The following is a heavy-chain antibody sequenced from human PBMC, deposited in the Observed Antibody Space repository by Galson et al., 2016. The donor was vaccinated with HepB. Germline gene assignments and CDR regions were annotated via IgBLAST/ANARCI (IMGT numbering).Heavy chain of an antibody. V-gene: IGHV3-53*01. J-gene: IGHJ4*02. CDR3: ARDTFCSGGNCYYLDY. Sequence: SLRLSCAASGFIVNNSNMSWVRQAPGKGLEWVSVFYSGGHTFYADSVKGRFTISRDNSQNMVYLQMNSLRAEDTAVYYCARDTFCSGGNCYYLDYWGQGTLVTVSS. CDR2: FYSGGHT. CDR1: GFIVNNSN. D-gene: IGHD2-15*01.